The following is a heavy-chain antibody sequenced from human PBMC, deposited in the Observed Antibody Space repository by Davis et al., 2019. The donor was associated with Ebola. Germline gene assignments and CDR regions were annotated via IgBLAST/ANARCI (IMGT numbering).Heavy chain of an antibody. V-gene: IGHV1-69*13. D-gene: IGHD3-16*02. CDR3: ARAYDYIWGSYRFSASYFDY. Sequence: SVKVSCKASGYTFTNYDVEWVRQATGQGLEWMGGIIPIFGTANYAQKFQGRVTITADESTSTAYMELSSLRSEDTAVYYCARAYDYIWGSYRFSASYFDYWGQGTLVTVSS. CDR1: GYTFTNYD. J-gene: IGHJ4*02. CDR2: IIPIFGTA.